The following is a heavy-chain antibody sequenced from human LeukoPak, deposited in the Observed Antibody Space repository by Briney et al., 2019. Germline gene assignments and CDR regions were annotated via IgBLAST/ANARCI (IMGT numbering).Heavy chain of an antibody. J-gene: IGHJ4*02. V-gene: IGHV3-30-3*01. D-gene: IGHD4-23*01. CDR3: ARERDGGNSPVFFDY. CDR2: ISYDGSNK. CDR1: GFTFSHYA. Sequence: GGSLRLYCAASGFTFSHYAMHGVRQAPGKGLELVAVISYDGSNKDYADSVKGRFTISRDNPKNTLSLQMNSLRAEDTAVYYCARERDGGNSPVFFDYWGQGTLVTVSS.